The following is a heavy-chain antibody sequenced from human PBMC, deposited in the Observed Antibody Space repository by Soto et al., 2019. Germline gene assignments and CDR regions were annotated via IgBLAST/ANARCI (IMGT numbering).Heavy chain of an antibody. CDR2: ISGSGGST. J-gene: IGHJ5*02. CDR1: GFTCSSYA. Sequence: GGSLRLSCAASGFTCSSYAMSWVRQAPGKGLEWVSAISGSGGSTYYADSVKGRFTISRDNSKNTLYLQMNSLRAEDTAVYYCAKGVRITIPYNWFDPWGQGTLVTVSS. V-gene: IGHV3-23*01. D-gene: IGHD3-3*01. CDR3: AKGVRITIPYNWFDP.